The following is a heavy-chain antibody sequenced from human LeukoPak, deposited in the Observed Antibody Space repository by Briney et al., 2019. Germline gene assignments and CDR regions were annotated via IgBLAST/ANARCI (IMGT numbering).Heavy chain of an antibody. V-gene: IGHV3-23*01. Sequence: GGSLRLSRAASGFTFSSYAMSWVRQAPGKGLEWVSAISGSGGSTYYADSVKGRFTISRDNSKNTLYLQMNSLRAEDTAVYYCAKDCDSSSWYRNWFDPWGQGTLVTVSS. J-gene: IGHJ5*02. D-gene: IGHD6-13*01. CDR1: GFTFSSYA. CDR2: ISGSGGST. CDR3: AKDCDSSSWYRNWFDP.